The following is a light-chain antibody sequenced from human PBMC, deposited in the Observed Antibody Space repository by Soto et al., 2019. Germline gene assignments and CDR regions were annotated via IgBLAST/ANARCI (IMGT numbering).Light chain of an antibody. Sequence: IQMAQKTSKQPTVVEDYITISCLASQSISSWLAWYQQKPGKAPKLLIYKASSLESGVPSRFSGSGSGTEFTLTISSLQPDDFATYYCQQYNSYSRTFGQGTKVDIK. V-gene: IGKV1-5*03. J-gene: IGKJ1*01. CDR3: QQYNSYSRT. CDR1: QSISSW. CDR2: KAS.